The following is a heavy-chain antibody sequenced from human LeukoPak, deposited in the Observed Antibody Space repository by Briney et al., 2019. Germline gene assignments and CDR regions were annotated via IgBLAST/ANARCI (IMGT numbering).Heavy chain of an antibody. CDR3: AKAQVGAYDY. D-gene: IGHD1-26*01. V-gene: IGHV3-23*01. J-gene: IGHJ4*02. CDR1: GFTFSSYG. CDR2: ISGSGGST. Sequence: PGGSLRLSCAASGFTFSSYGMSWVRQAPGKGLEWVSAISGSGGSTYYADSVKGRFTTSRDNSKNTLYLQMNSLRAEDTAVYYCAKAQVGAYDYWGQGTLVTVSS.